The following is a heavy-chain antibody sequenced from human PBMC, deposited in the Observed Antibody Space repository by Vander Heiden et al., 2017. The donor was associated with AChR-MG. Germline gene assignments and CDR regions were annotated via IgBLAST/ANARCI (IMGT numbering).Heavy chain of an antibody. V-gene: IGHV3-23*01. Sequence: EVQLLESGGGLVQPGGSLRLSCEASGFTFSSYAMTWVRQAPGKGLEWVSAISGSSGSTYFADSVKGRFTISRDNSKNTLYLQMNSLRAEDTAVYYCAIYNWNRSYYYAMDVWGQGTTVTVSS. J-gene: IGHJ6*02. CDR2: ISGSSGST. CDR3: AIYNWNRSYYYAMDV. CDR1: GFTFSSYA. D-gene: IGHD1-1*01.